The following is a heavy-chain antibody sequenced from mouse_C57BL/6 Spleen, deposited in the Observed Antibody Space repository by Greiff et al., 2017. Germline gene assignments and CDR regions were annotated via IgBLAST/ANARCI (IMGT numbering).Heavy chain of an antibody. D-gene: IGHD1-1*01. CDR1: GYTFTSYW. J-gene: IGHJ2*01. CDR2: IHPNSGST. V-gene: IGHV1-64*01. Sequence: QVQLQQPGAELVKPGASVKLSCKASGYTFTSYWMHWVKQRPGQGPEWIGMIHPNSGSTNYNEKFKSKATLTVDKSSSTAYMQLSSLTSEDSAVYYCAPYYGSSLDYWGQGTTLTVSS. CDR3: APYYGSSLDY.